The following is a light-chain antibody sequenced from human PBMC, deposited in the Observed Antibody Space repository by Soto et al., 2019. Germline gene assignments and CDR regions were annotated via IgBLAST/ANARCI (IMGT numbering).Light chain of an antibody. J-gene: IGKJ5*01. CDR3: QQRADWPIT. Sequence: IVLALSPGTLSLSPGERATLSCRASQYITIYLAWYQQKPGQAPRLLIYDASNRATGIPARFSGSGSGTDFTLTISSLEPDDFAVYYCQQRADWPITFGQGTLLEIK. V-gene: IGKV3-11*01. CDR2: DAS. CDR1: QYITIY.